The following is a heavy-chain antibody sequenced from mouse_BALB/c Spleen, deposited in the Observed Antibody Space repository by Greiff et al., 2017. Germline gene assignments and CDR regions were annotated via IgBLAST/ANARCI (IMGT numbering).Heavy chain of an antibody. CDR2: IWAGGST. CDR1: GFSLTSYG. D-gene: IGHD2-10*01. Sequence: VKLMESGPGLVAPSQSLSITCTVSGFSLTSYGVHWVRQPPGKGLEWLGVIWAGGSTNYNSALMSRLSISKDNSKSQVFLKMNSLQTDDTAMYYCARPPYYGNPAWFAYWGQGTLVTVSA. J-gene: IGHJ3*01. V-gene: IGHV2-9*02. CDR3: ARPPYYGNPAWFAY.